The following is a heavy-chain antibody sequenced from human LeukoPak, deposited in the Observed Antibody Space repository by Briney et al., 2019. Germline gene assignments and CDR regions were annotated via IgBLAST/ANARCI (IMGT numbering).Heavy chain of an antibody. V-gene: IGHV4-38-2*01. CDR3: AKAGTTGIHHWFDP. CDR2: IYHSGGS. J-gene: IGHJ5*02. Sequence: PSETLSLTCVVSGYSISNDYYWGWIRHPPGKGLEGIGNIYHSGGSYYNPSPKSRVTILVDTSKKQFSLKLSCVPAADTAVYYCAKAGTTGIHHWFDPWGQGNLVPVSS. D-gene: IGHD1-1*01. CDR1: GYSISNDYY.